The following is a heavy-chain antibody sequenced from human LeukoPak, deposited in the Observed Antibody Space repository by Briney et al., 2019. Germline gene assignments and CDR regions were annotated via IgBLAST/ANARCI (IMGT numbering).Heavy chain of an antibody. J-gene: IGHJ4*02. Sequence: PGGSLRLSCTASGFTLGGHDMHWVRQTTGDGLEWVAAVSAGHHAFYAGSVKGRFNASREDAKHSLYLQMNSLRAGDTAVYYCVREARGYHYTYFDYWGQGSLVTVSS. CDR1: GFTLGGHD. CDR2: VSAGHHA. CDR3: VREARGYHYTYFDY. V-gene: IGHV3-13*01. D-gene: IGHD5-18*01.